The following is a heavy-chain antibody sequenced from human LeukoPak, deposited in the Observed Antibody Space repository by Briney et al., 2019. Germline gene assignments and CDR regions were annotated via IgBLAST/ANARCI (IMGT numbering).Heavy chain of an antibody. CDR3: VRDRARGWVQRNDAFDI. J-gene: IGHJ3*02. D-gene: IGHD6-19*01. CDR1: GFTFSNAW. Sequence: PGGSLRLSCAASGFTFSNAWMSWVRQAPGKGLEWVANIKQDGSEKYYVDSVKGRFTISRDNAKSSLYLQMNSLRVEDTAAYYCVRDRARGWVQRNDAFDIWGQGTMVTVSS. V-gene: IGHV3-7*05. CDR2: IKQDGSEK.